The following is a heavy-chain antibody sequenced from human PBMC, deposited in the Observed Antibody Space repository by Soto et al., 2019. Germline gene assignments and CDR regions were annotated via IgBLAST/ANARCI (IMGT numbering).Heavy chain of an antibody. CDR2: ISSSSNFI. CDR1: GFTFSHYI. CDR3: ARGRNSGSYYPDY. D-gene: IGHD3-10*01. J-gene: IGHJ4*02. Sequence: GGSLRLSCAASGFTFSHYIMSWVRQVPGKGLEWVSSISSSSNFIYYADSMKGRFTSSRDNAKNSLYLQMNSLRAEDTAVYYCARGRNSGSYYPDYWGQGTRVTVSS. V-gene: IGHV3-21*01.